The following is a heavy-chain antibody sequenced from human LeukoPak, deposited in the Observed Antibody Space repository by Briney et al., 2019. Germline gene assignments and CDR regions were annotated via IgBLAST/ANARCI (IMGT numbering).Heavy chain of an antibody. CDR2: INEDGSGK. CDR1: GFTFSSYW. J-gene: IGHJ4*02. V-gene: IGHV3-7*01. CDR3: AGGNY. Sequence: GGSLRLSCVASGFTFSSYWMSWIRQAPGKGLEWVASINEDGSGKYYVDSVKGRFIISRDNAKNSLDLQMNSLRAEDAALYYCAGGNYWGQGTLVTVSS.